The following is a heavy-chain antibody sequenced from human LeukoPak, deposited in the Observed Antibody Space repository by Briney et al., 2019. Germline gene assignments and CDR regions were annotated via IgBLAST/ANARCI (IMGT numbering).Heavy chain of an antibody. CDR2: IYYSGST. D-gene: IGHD2-15*01. Sequence: SETLSLTCSVSGDSISSLYWGWIRQPPGKGLEWIGYIYYSGSTDYTPSLKSRVTISVDTSKNQFSLKLTSVTAADTAVYYCARIPVNCSGGSCYPNWFDPWGQGTLVTVSS. J-gene: IGHJ5*02. CDR1: GDSISSLY. V-gene: IGHV4-59*11. CDR3: ARIPVNCSGGSCYPNWFDP.